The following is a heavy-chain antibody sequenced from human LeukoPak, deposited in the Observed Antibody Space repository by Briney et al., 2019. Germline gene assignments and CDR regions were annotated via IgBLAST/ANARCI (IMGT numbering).Heavy chain of an antibody. CDR3: ARADIVVVPARYNWFDP. J-gene: IGHJ5*02. V-gene: IGHV1-2*02. Sequence: SSVKVSCKASGYTFTRYYMHWVRQAPGQGLEWMGWINPNGGGTNYAQKFQGRVTMTRDTSISTAYMELSRLRSDDTAVYYCARADIVVVPARYNWFDPWGQGTLVTVSS. D-gene: IGHD2-2*01. CDR1: GYTFTRYY. CDR2: INPNGGGT.